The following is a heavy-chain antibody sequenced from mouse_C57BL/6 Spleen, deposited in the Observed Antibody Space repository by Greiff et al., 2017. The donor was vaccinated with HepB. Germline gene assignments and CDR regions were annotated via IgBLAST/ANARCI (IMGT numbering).Heavy chain of an antibody. CDR3: ARCLLITTVVGFDV. Sequence: QVQLQQSGAELARPGASVKLSCKASGYTFTSYGISWVKQRTGQGLEWIGEIYPRSGNTYYNEKFKGKATLTADKSSSTAYMELRSLTSEDSAVYFCARCLLITTVVGFDVWGTGTTVTVSS. CDR2: IYPRSGNT. D-gene: IGHD1-1*01. V-gene: IGHV1-81*01. J-gene: IGHJ1*03. CDR1: GYTFTSYG.